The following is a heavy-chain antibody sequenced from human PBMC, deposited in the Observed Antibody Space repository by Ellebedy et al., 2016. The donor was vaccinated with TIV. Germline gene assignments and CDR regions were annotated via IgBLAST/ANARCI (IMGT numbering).Heavy chain of an antibody. CDR1: GLTFDKAW. V-gene: IGHV3-15*01. D-gene: IGHD6-19*01. CDR3: ARVPSRWLVYFDY. Sequence: GESLKISCVASGLTFDKAWLTWVRQPPGKGLEWVGRIKSKTDGGTTGYAAPVKGRFTISRDDSKTTLYLQMNSLKAEDTAVYYCARVPSRWLVYFDYWGQGALVTVSS. CDR2: IKSKTDGGTT. J-gene: IGHJ4*02.